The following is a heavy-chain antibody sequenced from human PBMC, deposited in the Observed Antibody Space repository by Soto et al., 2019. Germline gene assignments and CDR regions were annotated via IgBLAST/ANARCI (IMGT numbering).Heavy chain of an antibody. CDR1: GFTFSSYG. J-gene: IGHJ4*02. V-gene: IGHV3-30*18. Sequence: PGGSLRLSCAASGFTFSSYGMHWVRQAPGKGLEWVAVISYDGSNKYYADSVKGRFTISRDNSKNTLYLQMNSLRAEDTAVYYCAKDHYDSSGYYYYYFDYWGQGTLVTVSS. CDR3: AKDHYDSSGYYYYYFDY. CDR2: ISYDGSNK. D-gene: IGHD3-22*01.